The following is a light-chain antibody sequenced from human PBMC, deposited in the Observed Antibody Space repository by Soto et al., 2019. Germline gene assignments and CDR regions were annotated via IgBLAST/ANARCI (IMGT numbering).Light chain of an antibody. J-gene: IGLJ3*02. CDR1: SSNIGAGYD. V-gene: IGLV1-40*01. Sequence: QSVLTQPPSVSGAPGQRVTISCTGSSSNIGAGYDVHWYQQLPGKAPKLLIYGNSNRPSGVPDRFSGSKSGTSASLAITGLQAEDEAGYYCQSYDSSLSGWVFGGGTKLTVL. CDR2: GNS. CDR3: QSYDSSLSGWV.